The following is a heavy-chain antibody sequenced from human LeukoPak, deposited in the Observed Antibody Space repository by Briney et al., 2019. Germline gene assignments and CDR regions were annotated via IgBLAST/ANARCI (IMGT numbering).Heavy chain of an antibody. CDR3: ASERYSYGPPGSGMDV. CDR2: ISGSGGST. D-gene: IGHD5-18*01. J-gene: IGHJ6*04. Sequence: AGGSLRLSCAASGFTFSSYAMGWVRQAPGKGLEWVSAISGSGGSTYYADSVKGRFTISRDNSKNTLYLQMNSLRAEDTAVYYCASERYSYGPPGSGMDVWGKGTTVTVSS. CDR1: GFTFSSYA. V-gene: IGHV3-23*01.